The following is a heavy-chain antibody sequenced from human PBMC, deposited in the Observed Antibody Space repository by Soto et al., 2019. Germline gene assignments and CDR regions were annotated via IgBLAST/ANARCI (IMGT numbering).Heavy chain of an antibody. Sequence: ASVKVSCKASGYTFTIYAMHWVLQAPGQRLEWMGWINAGNGNTKYSQKFQGRVTITRDTSASTAYMELSSLRSEDTAVYYCARVGSSGWYGNFDYWGQGTLVTVSS. CDR2: INAGNGNT. CDR1: GYTFTIYA. J-gene: IGHJ4*02. CDR3: ARVGSSGWYGNFDY. D-gene: IGHD6-19*01. V-gene: IGHV1-3*01.